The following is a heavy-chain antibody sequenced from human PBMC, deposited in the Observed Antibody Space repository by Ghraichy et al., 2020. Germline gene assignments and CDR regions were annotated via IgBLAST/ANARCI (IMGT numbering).Heavy chain of an antibody. CDR1: GFTFSSYA. CDR2: ISGSGGST. V-gene: IGHV3-23*01. CDR3: AKDGALIAARNFDY. D-gene: IGHD6-6*01. Sequence: LSLTCAASGFTFSSYAMSWVRQAPGKGLEWVSAISGSGGSTYYADSVKGRFTISRDNSKNTLYLQMNSLRAEDTAVYYCAKDGALIAARNFDYWGQGTLVTVSS. J-gene: IGHJ4*02.